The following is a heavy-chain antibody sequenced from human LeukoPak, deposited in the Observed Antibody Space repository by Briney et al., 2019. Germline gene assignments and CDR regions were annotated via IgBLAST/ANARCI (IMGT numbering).Heavy chain of an antibody. CDR2: ISSSSSYI. D-gene: IGHD4-17*01. CDR1: GFTFSSYS. J-gene: IGHJ6*03. Sequence: GGSLRLSCAASGFTFSSYSMNWVRQAPGKGLEWVSSISSSSSYIYYADSVKGRFTISRDNAKNSLYLQMNSLRAEDTAVYYCARDDYGDYEGLHYYYYMDVWGKGTTVTVSS. V-gene: IGHV3-21*01. CDR3: ARDDYGDYEGLHYYYYMDV.